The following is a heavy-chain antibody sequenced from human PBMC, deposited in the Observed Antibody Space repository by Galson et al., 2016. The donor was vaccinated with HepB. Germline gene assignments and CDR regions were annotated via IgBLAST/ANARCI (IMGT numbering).Heavy chain of an antibody. CDR1: GITFSIYW. Sequence: SLRLSCAASGITFSIYWMQWVRQAPGKGLVWVSRITGDGSTIRYADSVKGRFTISRDNAKNTVYLEMNGLRAEDTAVYYCTTDHSGNAVGYWGQGTLVTVSS. D-gene: IGHD6-19*01. CDR2: ITGDGSTI. V-gene: IGHV3-74*01. J-gene: IGHJ4*02. CDR3: TTDHSGNAVGY.